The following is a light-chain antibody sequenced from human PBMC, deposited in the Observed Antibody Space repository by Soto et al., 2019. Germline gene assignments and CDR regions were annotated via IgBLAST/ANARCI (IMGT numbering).Light chain of an antibody. J-gene: IGLJ2*01. V-gene: IGLV2-8*01. CDR2: EVN. Sequence: QSVLTQPPSASGSPGQSVTIPCAGTSTDVGEYNYVSWYQQHPGKVPKLIIFEVNKRPSGVPDRFSGSKSGDTASLTVSGLQAEEEADYYCSSFVGAPVIFGGGTKITVI. CDR3: SSFVGAPVI. CDR1: STDVGEYNY.